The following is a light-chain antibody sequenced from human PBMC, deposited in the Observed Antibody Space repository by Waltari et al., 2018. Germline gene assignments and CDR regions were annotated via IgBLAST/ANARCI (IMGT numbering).Light chain of an antibody. V-gene: IGKV4-1*01. Sequence: DIVMPQSPDSLSVSLGARATINCKAGQSVLYNSNNQNYLAWYQQKPGQPPKLLISWASTRESGVPDRFSGSGSGTDFTLTISSLQAEDVAVYYCQQYYSARTFGQGTKVEIK. CDR1: QSVLYNSNNQNY. CDR3: QQYYSART. J-gene: IGKJ1*01. CDR2: WAS.